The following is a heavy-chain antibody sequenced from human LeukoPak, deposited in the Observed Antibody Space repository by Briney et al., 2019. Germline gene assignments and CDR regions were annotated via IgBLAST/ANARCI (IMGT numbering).Heavy chain of an antibody. V-gene: IGHV5-51*01. CDR1: GYSFTTYW. D-gene: IGHD2-8*01. J-gene: IGHJ4*02. Sequence: GEPLKISCKGSGYSFTTYWIGWVRQMPGKGLEWMGIIYPGDSDTRYSPSLQGQVTISVDKSITTAYVQWGSLKASDSAMYYCWREGTNGGPHYYWGQGTLVTVSS. CDR3: WREGTNGGPHYY. CDR2: IYPGDSDT.